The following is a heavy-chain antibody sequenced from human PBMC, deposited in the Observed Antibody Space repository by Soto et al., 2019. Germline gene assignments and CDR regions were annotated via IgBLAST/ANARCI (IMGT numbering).Heavy chain of an antibody. Sequence: GGSLRLSCAASGFTFSNYWMHWVRQAPGKGLVWISRINEDGSEKYYVDSAKGRFTISRDNAKNSLYLQMSSLRAEDTAVYYCARDLFDYWGQGTLVTVSS. CDR3: ARDLFDY. CDR2: INEDGSEK. J-gene: IGHJ4*02. V-gene: IGHV3-7*01. CDR1: GFTFSNYW.